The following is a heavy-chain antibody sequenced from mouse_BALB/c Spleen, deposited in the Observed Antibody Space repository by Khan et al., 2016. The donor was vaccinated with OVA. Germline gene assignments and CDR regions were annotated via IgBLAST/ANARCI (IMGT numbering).Heavy chain of an antibody. CDR3: ARPPYFSYTLDY. CDR2: INTYTGEP. D-gene: IGHD2-10*01. Sequence: QIQLVQSGPELKKPGETVKISCKASGYTFTNYGMNWVKQSPGKALKWMGWINTYTGEPTYADDFKGRFAFSLETSASTADLQINNLKKEDTATYFCARPPYFSYTLDYGGQGSSVTVSS. V-gene: IGHV9-3-1*01. CDR1: GYTFTNYG. J-gene: IGHJ4*01.